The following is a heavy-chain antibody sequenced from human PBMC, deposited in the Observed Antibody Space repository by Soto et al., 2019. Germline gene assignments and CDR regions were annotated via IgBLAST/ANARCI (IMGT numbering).Heavy chain of an antibody. CDR2: IYWDDDK. V-gene: IGHV2-5*02. CDR3: ARELEWAFDY. D-gene: IGHD3-3*01. CDR1: GFSLYTSGVG. J-gene: IGHJ4*01. Sequence: SGPTLVNPTQTLAVTCTFSGFSLYTSGVGVGWIRQPPGKALEWLAVIYWDDDKRYSPSLKSRLTITKDTSKNQVVLTMTNMDPEDTAVYYCARELEWAFDYWGHGTLVTVSS.